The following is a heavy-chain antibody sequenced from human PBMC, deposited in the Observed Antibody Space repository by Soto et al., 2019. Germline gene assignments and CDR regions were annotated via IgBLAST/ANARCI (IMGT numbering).Heavy chain of an antibody. Sequence: QVQLVQSGAEVKKPGSSVKVSCKASGGTFSSYAISWVRQAPGQGLEWMGGIIPIFGTANYAQKFQGRVTITADKSTRTAYMELSSLRSEDTAVYYCASSTYGDYPIYSWFDPWGQGTLVTVSS. J-gene: IGHJ5*02. CDR3: ASSTYGDYPIYSWFDP. D-gene: IGHD4-17*01. CDR1: GGTFSSYA. V-gene: IGHV1-69*06. CDR2: IIPIFGTA.